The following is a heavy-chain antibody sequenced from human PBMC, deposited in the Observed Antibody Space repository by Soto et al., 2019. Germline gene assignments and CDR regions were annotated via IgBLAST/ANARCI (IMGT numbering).Heavy chain of an antibody. J-gene: IGHJ4*02. CDR1: GFTFTSSA. CDR3: AAVTRRDGYNS. D-gene: IGHD5-12*01. V-gene: IGHV1-58*02. CDR2: IVVGSGNT. Sequence: SVKVSCKASGFTFTSSAMQWGRQARGQRLEWIGWIVVGSGNTNYAQKFQERVTITRDMSTSTAYMELSSLRSEDTAVYYCAAVTRRDGYNSWGQGTLVTVSS.